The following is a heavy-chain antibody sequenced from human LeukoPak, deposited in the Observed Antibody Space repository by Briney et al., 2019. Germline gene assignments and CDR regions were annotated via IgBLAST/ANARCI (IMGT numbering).Heavy chain of an antibody. V-gene: IGHV3-23*01. CDR3: ARDKVLWFGGRDYMDV. CDR2: ISSTDAGT. D-gene: IGHD3-10*01. Sequence: GGSLRLSCAASGFTFSSYGMHWVRQAPGKGLEWVSAISSTDAGTYHADSVRGRFTISRDSSKNTLYLQMNSLRAEDAAVYYCARDKVLWFGGRDYMDVWGKGTTVTISS. J-gene: IGHJ6*03. CDR1: GFTFSSYG.